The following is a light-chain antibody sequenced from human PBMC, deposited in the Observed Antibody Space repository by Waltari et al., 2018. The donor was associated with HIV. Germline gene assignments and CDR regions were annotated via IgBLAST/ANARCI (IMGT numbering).Light chain of an antibody. CDR3: SSYTTNNTRV. CDR2: EVS. J-gene: IGLJ3*02. V-gene: IGLV2-14*03. Sequence: QSALTQPASVSGSPGQSITISCTGTRSDVGASNSVSWYQQHPGKAPKLMIYEVSNRPSGVSNRFSASKSGNTASLTISGLQAEDEADYYCSSYTTNNTRVFGGGTKLTVL. CDR1: RSDVGASNS.